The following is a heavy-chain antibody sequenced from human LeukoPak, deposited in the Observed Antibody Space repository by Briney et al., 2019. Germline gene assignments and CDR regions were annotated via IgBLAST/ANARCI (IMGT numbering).Heavy chain of an antibody. J-gene: IGHJ4*02. CDR3: ARLSGGTDDY. Sequence: SETLSLTCTGTVSGFSISSAYYWGWIRQPPGKGLEWIGTIYHSGSTYYNPSLKSRVTISVDTSKNQFSLKLSSVTAADTAVYYCARLSGGTDDYWGQGTLVTVSS. V-gene: IGHV4-38-2*02. CDR2: IYHSGST. D-gene: IGHD2-15*01. CDR1: GFSISSAYY.